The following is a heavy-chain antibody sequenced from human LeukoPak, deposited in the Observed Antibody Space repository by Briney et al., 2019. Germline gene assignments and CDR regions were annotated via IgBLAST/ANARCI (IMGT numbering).Heavy chain of an antibody. CDR1: GFTFSTYA. CDR3: AKDRGRYYDSSGYYWGYYFDS. V-gene: IGHV3-23*01. CDR2: ISGSGGST. Sequence: PGGSLRLSCAASGFTFSTYAVNWVRQAPGKGLEWVSAISGSGGSTYYADSVKGRFTISRDNSKNTLYLQMSNLRAEDTAVYYCAKDRGRYYDSSGYYWGYYFDSWGQGILVTVST. D-gene: IGHD3-22*01. J-gene: IGHJ4*02.